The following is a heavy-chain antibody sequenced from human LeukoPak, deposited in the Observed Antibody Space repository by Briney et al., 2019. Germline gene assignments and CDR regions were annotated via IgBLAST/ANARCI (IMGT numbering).Heavy chain of an antibody. Sequence: SETLSLTCTVSGGSISSSNWWSWVRQPPGKGLEWIGEIYHSGHTNYNSSLKSRVTMSVDKSKNQFPLKLTSVTAADTAIYYCARGPETERDFFGSATKKGLNYWGQGTLVTVSS. D-gene: IGHD3-10*01. V-gene: IGHV4-4*02. CDR1: GGSISSSNW. CDR3: ARGPETERDFFGSATKKGLNY. J-gene: IGHJ4*02. CDR2: IYHSGHT.